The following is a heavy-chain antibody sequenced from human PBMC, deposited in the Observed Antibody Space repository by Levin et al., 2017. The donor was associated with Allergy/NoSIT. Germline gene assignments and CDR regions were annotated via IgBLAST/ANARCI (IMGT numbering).Heavy chain of an antibody. CDR1: GFTFTSSA. V-gene: IGHV1-58*02. CDR3: AAEEYYYGSGSTLFDY. D-gene: IGHD3-10*01. Sequence: SVKVSCKASGFTFTSSAMQWVRQARGQRLEWIGWIVVGSGNTNYAQKFQERVTITRDMSTSTAYMELSSLRSEDTAVYYCAAEEYYYGSGSTLFDYWGQGTLVTVSS. J-gene: IGHJ4*02. CDR2: IVVGSGNT.